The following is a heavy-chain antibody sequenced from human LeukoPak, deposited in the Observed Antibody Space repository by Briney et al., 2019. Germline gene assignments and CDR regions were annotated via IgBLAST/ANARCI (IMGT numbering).Heavy chain of an antibody. CDR3: ARGTVPAALNWFDP. V-gene: IGHV1-8*01. CDR2: MNPNSGNT. Sequence: GASVKVSCKASGYTFTSYDINWVRQATGQGLEWMGWMNPNSGNTGYAQKFQGRVTMTRNTSMSTAYMELSSLRSEDTAVYYCARGTVPAALNWFDPWGQGTLVTVSS. CDR1: GYTFTSYD. D-gene: IGHD2-2*01. J-gene: IGHJ5*02.